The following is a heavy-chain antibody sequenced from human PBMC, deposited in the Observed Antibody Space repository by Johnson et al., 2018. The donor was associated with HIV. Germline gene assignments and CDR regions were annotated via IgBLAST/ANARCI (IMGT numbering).Heavy chain of an antibody. D-gene: IGHD2-21*02. CDR3: ARAPKQGFRDFAGGAFDV. V-gene: IGHV3-30*04. Sequence: QVQLVESGGGVVQPGGSLRLSCADSGSTFRSYAMHWVRQAPGKGLEWVAVISYDGSNKFYTDSVKGRFTFSRDNSKNTVYLQMNSLRVDDTALYYCARAPKQGFRDFAGGAFDVWGQGTMVTVSS. CDR1: GSTFRSYA. J-gene: IGHJ3*01. CDR2: ISYDGSNK.